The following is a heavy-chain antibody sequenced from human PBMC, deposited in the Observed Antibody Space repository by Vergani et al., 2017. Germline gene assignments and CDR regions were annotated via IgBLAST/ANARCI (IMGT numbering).Heavy chain of an antibody. Sequence: EVQLVESGGGLVKPGGSLRLSCAASGFTFSNAWMSWVRQAPGKGLEWVGRIKSKTDGGTTDYAAPVKGRFTISRDDSKNTLYLQMNSLKTEDTAVYYCTTEAADIVVVPAATYWGQGTLVTVSS. D-gene: IGHD2-2*01. V-gene: IGHV3-15*01. CDR2: IKSKTDGGTT. J-gene: IGHJ4*02. CDR1: GFTFSNAW. CDR3: TTEAADIVVVPAATY.